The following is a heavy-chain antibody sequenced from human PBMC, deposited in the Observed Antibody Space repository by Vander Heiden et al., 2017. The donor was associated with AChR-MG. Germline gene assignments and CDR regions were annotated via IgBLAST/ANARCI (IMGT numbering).Heavy chain of an antibody. D-gene: IGHD2-15*01. V-gene: IGHV1-69*02. Sequence: EVKKPGSSVKVSCKASGGTFSSYTISWVRQAPGQGLEWMGRIIPILGIANYAQKFQGRVTITADKSTSTAYMELSSLRSEDTAVYYCASDSKGVVVVAATLVYWGQGTLVTVSS. J-gene: IGHJ4*02. CDR3: ASDSKGVVVVAATLVY. CDR1: GGTFSSYT. CDR2: IIPILGIA.